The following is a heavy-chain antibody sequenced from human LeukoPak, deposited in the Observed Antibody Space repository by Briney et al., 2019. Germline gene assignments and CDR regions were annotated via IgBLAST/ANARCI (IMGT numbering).Heavy chain of an antibody. V-gene: IGHV3-21*01. D-gene: IGHD3-22*01. CDR3: ARDSFAGYDSSGYSSYDY. J-gene: IGHJ4*02. Sequence: PGGSLRLSCAASGFSFSDCSMNWVRQAPGKGLEWVSFISSYSTYIYYADSLKGRFTVSRDNAKNSLYLQMNSLRAEDTAVYYCARDSFAGYDSSGYSSYDYWGQGTLVTVSS. CDR1: GFSFSDCS. CDR2: ISSYSTYI.